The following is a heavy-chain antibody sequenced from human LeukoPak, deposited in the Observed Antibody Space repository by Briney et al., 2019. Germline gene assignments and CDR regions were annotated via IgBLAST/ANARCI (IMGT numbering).Heavy chain of an antibody. CDR1: GYTFTSYY. D-gene: IGHD2-2*01. V-gene: IGHV1-46*01. J-gene: IGHJ4*02. CDR3: ARDGTYCSSTSCPQVEGY. Sequence: GASVKVSCKASGYTFTSYYMHWVRQAPGQGLEWMGIINPSGGSTSYAQKFQGRVTMTRDTSTSTVYMELSSLRSEDTAVYYCARDGTYCSSTSCPQVEGYWGQGTQVTVSS. CDR2: INPSGGST.